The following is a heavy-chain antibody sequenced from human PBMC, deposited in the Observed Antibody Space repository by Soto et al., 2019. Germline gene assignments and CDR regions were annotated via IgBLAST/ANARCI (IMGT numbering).Heavy chain of an antibody. V-gene: IGHV1-2*02. Sequence: VQLVQSEAEVKKPGASVKVSCKASGYTFTGFYIHWVRQAPWQGLEWMGWINPNNGGTNYVHKFHDRVTMTRDTSITTAYMELSGLRTDDTAVYYCAKDPGPYADYSYWGQGTLVTVSS. CDR1: GYTFTGFY. J-gene: IGHJ4*02. D-gene: IGHD4-17*01. CDR2: INPNNGGT. CDR3: AKDPGPYADYSY.